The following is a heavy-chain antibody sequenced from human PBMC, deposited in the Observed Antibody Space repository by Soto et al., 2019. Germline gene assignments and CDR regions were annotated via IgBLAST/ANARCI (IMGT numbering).Heavy chain of an antibody. D-gene: IGHD3-22*01. CDR2: INAGNGNT. CDR1: GYTFTSYA. Sequence: GASVKVSCKASGYTFTSYAMHWVRQAPGQRLDWMGWINAGNGNTKYSQKFQGRVTITRDTSASAAYMELSSLRSEDTAVYYCARPVYYDSSGYYFDDAFDIWGQGTMVTVSS. J-gene: IGHJ3*02. CDR3: ARPVYYDSSGYYFDDAFDI. V-gene: IGHV1-3*01.